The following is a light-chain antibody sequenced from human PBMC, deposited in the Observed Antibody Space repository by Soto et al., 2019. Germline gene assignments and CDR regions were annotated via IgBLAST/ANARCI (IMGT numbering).Light chain of an antibody. Sequence: EIHLTQSPSSLSASIGDSVAMSCRATHTIIVYLNLYQQNPGKAPRLLINAASNLQSGVPSRFRGSGSETDFTLTITSLQPEDFATYYCQQSYTTPRTFGQGTKVDIK. CDR1: HTIIVY. CDR3: QQSYTTPRT. J-gene: IGKJ1*01. V-gene: IGKV1-39*01. CDR2: AAS.